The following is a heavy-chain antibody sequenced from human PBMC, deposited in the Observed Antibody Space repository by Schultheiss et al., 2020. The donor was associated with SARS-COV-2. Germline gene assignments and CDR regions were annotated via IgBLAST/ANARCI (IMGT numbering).Heavy chain of an antibody. CDR3: ARGLTCSSTSCDWFDP. CDR1: GGSFSGYY. V-gene: IGHV4-34*01. J-gene: IGHJ5*02. Sequence: SETLSLTCAVYGGSFSGYYWSWIRQPPGKGLEWIGEINHSGSTNYNPSLKSRVTISVDTSKNQFSLKLSSVTAADTAVYYCARGLTCSSTSCDWFDPWGQGTLVTVSS. D-gene: IGHD2-2*01. CDR2: INHSGST.